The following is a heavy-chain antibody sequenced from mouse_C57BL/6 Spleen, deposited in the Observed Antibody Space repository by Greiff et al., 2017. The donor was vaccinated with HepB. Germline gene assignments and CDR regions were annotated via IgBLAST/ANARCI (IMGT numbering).Heavy chain of an antibody. J-gene: IGHJ1*03. CDR3: AGGLRLDWYFDV. CDR1: GYTFTSYW. Sequence: QVQLQQPGTELVKPGASVKLSCKASGYTFTSYWMHWVKQRPGQGLEWIGKINPSNGGTNYNEKFKSKATLTVDKSSSTAYMQLNSLTSEDSAVYCCAGGLRLDWYFDVWGKGTTVTVSS. CDR2: INPSNGGT. V-gene: IGHV1-53*01. D-gene: IGHD2-2*01.